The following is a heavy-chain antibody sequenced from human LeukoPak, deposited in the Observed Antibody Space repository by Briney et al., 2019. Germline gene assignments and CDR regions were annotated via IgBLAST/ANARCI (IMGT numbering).Heavy chain of an antibody. V-gene: IGHV4-39*01. D-gene: IGHD2-15*01. J-gene: IGHJ5*02. Sequence: PSETLSLTCSVSGSSISNTAFYWGWIRQPPGKGLEWIGSIDYTGSTYRNPSLRSRLTISVDTSKNQFSLQLNSVTAADTAVYYCARQKRDVVVIAATYLWFDAWGRGTLFSVSS. CDR1: GSSISNTAFY. CDR2: IDYTGST. CDR3: ARQKRDVVVIAATYLWFDA.